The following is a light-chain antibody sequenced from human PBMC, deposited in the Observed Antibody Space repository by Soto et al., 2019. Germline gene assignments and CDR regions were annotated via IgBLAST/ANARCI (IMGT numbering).Light chain of an antibody. CDR2: DAS. CDR3: QQYDNVFT. V-gene: IGKV1-33*01. J-gene: IGKJ5*01. CDR1: QDITMY. Sequence: DIQMTQSPSSLSASVGDRFTITCQASQDITMYLNWYQQKPGKAPKLLIYDASNLQTGVQSRFSGSGYGTDFTFTISSLQPEDIATYYCQQYDNVFTFGQGTRLEIK.